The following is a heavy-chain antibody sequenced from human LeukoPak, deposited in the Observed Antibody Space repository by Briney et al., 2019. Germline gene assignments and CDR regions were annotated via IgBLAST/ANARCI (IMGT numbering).Heavy chain of an antibody. V-gene: IGHV3-7*01. CDR1: GFTFSSYA. J-gene: IGHJ3*02. D-gene: IGHD2/OR15-2a*01. CDR3: ARPRTYAVLDACDI. Sequence: GGSLRLSCAASGFTFSSYAMSWVRQAPGKGLEWVANIKQDGSEKYYVDSVKGRFTISRDNAKNSLFLQMNSLRAEDTAVYYCARPRTYAVLDACDIWGQGTMVTVSS. CDR2: IKQDGSEK.